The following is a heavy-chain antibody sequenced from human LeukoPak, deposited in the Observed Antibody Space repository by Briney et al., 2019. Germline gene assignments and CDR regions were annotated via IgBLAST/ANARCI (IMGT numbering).Heavy chain of an antibody. CDR3: ARYCSSTSCFVSRWTRHWNYVRDWFDP. CDR2: IYYGGST. J-gene: IGHJ5*02. V-gene: IGHV4-59*01. CDR1: GGSISSYY. Sequence: SETLSLTCTVSGGSISSYYWSWIRQPPGKGLEWIGYIYYGGSTNYNPSLKSRVTISVDTSKNQFSLKLSSVTAADTAVYYCARYCSSTSCFVSRWTRHWNYVRDWFDPWGQGTLVTVSS. D-gene: IGHD2-2*01.